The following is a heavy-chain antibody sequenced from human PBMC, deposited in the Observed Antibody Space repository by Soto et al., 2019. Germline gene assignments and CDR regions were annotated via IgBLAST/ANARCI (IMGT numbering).Heavy chain of an antibody. CDR3: ARGYSSSWLRRAFDI. J-gene: IGHJ3*02. CDR1: GYTFTSYD. CDR2: MNPNSGNT. V-gene: IGHV1-8*01. Sequence: QVQLVQSGAEVKKPGASVKVSCKASGYTFTSYDINWVRQATGQGLEWMGWMNPNSGNTGYAQKFQGRVTMTRNTSISTASMELSSLRSEDTAVSYCARGYSSSWLRRAFDIWGQGTMVTVSS. D-gene: IGHD6-13*01.